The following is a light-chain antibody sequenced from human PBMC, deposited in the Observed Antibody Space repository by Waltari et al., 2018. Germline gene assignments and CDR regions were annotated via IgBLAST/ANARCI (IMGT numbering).Light chain of an antibody. CDR3: QQYTSWPRT. J-gene: IGKJ2*01. V-gene: IGKV3-15*01. CDR1: QNVFGD. CDR2: GVA. Sequence: DIVMTQSPATLSVSPGERASLSCRASQNVFGDLAWYQMKIGRAPRLLIFGVATSATGVPARFSGSGSGTEFTLTISSLQSEDSAVYYCQQYTSWPRTFGQGTKLEI.